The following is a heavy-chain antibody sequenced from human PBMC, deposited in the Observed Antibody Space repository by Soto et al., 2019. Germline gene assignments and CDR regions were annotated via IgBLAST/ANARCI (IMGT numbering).Heavy chain of an antibody. J-gene: IGHJ5*02. Sequence: TLSLTCTFSVGSVSSGNYYWSWMLQPPGKGLEWIGYIYYSGSTNYNPSLKSRVTISVDTSKNQFSLKLSSVTAADTAVYYCASALYCSGGSCSFDPWGQGTLVTVSS. CDR3: ASALYCSGGSCSFDP. CDR2: IYYSGST. V-gene: IGHV4-61*01. CDR1: VGSVSSGNYY. D-gene: IGHD2-15*01.